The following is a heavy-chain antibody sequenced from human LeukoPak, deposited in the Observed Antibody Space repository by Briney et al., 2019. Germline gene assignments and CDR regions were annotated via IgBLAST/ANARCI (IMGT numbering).Heavy chain of an antibody. J-gene: IGHJ6*03. CDR3: TRDGGSGWYYYYYYMDV. CDR2: IRSKAYGGTT. D-gene: IGHD6-19*01. CDR1: GFTFGDYA. V-gene: IGHV3-49*03. Sequence: PGGSLRLSCTASGFTFGDYAMSWFRQAPGKGLEWVGFIRSKAYGGTTEYAASVKGRFTISRDDSKSIAYLQMNSLKTEDTAVYYCTRDGGSGWYYYYYYMDVWGKGTTVTVSS.